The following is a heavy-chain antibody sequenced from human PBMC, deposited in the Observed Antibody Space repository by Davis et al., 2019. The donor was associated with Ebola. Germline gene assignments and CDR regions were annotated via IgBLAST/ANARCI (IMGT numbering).Heavy chain of an antibody. V-gene: IGHV3-74*01. CDR2: INSDGSST. J-gene: IGHJ4*02. Sequence: GESLKIPCAASGFTFSRDWLHWVRQAPAMGLVWVSRINSDGSSTRYADSVKGRFTISRDNSKNTLYLQMNSLRAEDTAVYYCAKDFYDSSGRYFDYWGQGTLVTVSS. D-gene: IGHD3-22*01. CDR1: GFTFSRDW. CDR3: AKDFYDSSGRYFDY.